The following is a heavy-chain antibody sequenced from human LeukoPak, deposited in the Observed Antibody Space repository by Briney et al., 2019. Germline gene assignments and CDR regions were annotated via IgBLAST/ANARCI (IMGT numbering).Heavy chain of an antibody. CDR1: GFSFSSFA. D-gene: IGHD2-8*01. CDR3: AKRITVSAGYYLDS. CDR2: VSGGGAYT. V-gene: IGHV3-23*01. Sequence: GGSLTLSCVGSGFSFSSFAMSWVRQAPGKGLEWVSTVSGGGAYTYYADSVKGRFTVSRDDSKSMHFLQMNSLRPEDTALYFCAKRITVSAGYYLDSWGQGTLVAVSS. J-gene: IGHJ4*02.